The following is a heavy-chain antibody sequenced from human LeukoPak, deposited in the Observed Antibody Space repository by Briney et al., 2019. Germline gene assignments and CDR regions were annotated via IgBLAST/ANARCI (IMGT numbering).Heavy chain of an antibody. V-gene: IGHV3-30-3*01. CDR2: ISYDAGYK. Sequence: GGSLRLSCEASGFTFSSYAMHWVRQAPGEGLEWVSIISYDAGYKYYADSVKGRFTISRDNSKNTLYLQMNSLRAEDTAVYYCAKVYYWGQGTLVTVSS. CDR1: GFTFSSYA. J-gene: IGHJ4*02. CDR3: AKVYY.